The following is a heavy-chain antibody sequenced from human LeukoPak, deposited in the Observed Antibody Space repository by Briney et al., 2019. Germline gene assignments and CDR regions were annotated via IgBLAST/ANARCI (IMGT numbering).Heavy chain of an antibody. CDR2: INHSGST. Sequence: SETLSLTCAVYGGSFSGYYWSWIRQPPGEGLEWIGEINHSGSTNYNPSLKSRVTISVDTSKNQFSLKLSSVTAADTAVYYCARGRGSGSSYFDYWGQGTLVTVSS. V-gene: IGHV4-34*01. CDR3: ARGRGSGSSYFDY. CDR1: GGSFSGYY. D-gene: IGHD3-10*01. J-gene: IGHJ4*02.